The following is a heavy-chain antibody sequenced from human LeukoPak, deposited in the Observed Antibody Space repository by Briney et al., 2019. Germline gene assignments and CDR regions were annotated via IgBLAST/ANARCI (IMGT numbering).Heavy chain of an antibody. Sequence: SETLSLTCTVSGGSIGLYYWNWIRQSPEKGLEWIGYIYYIGSTNCNPSLKSRVTISIDTSKNQFSLKLSSVTAGDTAVYYCARRGYGDYDGYFDYWGQGTLVTVSS. CDR2: IYYIGST. CDR3: ARRGYGDYDGYFDY. V-gene: IGHV4-59*01. D-gene: IGHD4-17*01. CDR1: GGSIGLYY. J-gene: IGHJ4*02.